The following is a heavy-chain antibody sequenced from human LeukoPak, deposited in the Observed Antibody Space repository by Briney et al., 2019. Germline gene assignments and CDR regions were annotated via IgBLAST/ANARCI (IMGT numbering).Heavy chain of an antibody. CDR2: TYYRSKWYN. CDR1: GDRVSSNSAA. CDR3: ARVRPVAGGNAMEL. Sequence: SQTLSLTCAISGDRVSSNSAAWNWIRQSPSRGLEWLGRTYYRSKWYNDYAVSVQSRIIIHPDTSKNQLSLQLNSVSPEDTAVYYCARVRPVAGGNAMELWGQGTTGIVSS. D-gene: IGHD6-19*01. J-gene: IGHJ6*02. V-gene: IGHV6-1*01.